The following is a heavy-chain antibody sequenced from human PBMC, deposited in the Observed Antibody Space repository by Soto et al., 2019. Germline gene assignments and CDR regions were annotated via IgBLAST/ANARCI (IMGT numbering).Heavy chain of an antibody. CDR2: ISAYNGNT. V-gene: IGHV1-18*01. Sequence: QVQLVQSGAEVKKPGASVKVSCKASGYTFTSYGISWVRQAPGQGLEWMGWISAYNGNTNYEQKLQGRVTMTTDTSTSTAYRELGSLRSDDTAVDYCARVEWLPRGIDAFDFWGQGTIVTFSS. J-gene: IGHJ3*01. D-gene: IGHD3-3*01. CDR1: GYTFTSYG. CDR3: ARVEWLPRGIDAFDF.